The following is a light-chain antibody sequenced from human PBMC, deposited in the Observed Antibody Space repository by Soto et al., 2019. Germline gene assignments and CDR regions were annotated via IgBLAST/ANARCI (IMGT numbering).Light chain of an antibody. CDR2: RAS. V-gene: IGKV1-5*03. CDR1: QSIDRW. Sequence: DIQMTQSPSTLSASVGDRVTITCRASQSIDRWLAWYQQKPGKAPKLMIYRASSLESGVPSRFSGSGSGTEFTLTSSSLQPDDFTTYYCQQYKTYPYTFAQGTKLDIK. CDR3: QQYKTYPYT. J-gene: IGKJ2*01.